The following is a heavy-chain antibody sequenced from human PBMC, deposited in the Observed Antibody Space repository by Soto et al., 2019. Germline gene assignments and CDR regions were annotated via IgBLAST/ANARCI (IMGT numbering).Heavy chain of an antibody. V-gene: IGHV1-69*01. J-gene: IGHJ6*02. CDR1: GGTFSSYA. D-gene: IGHD3-3*01. CDR3: AGDRAGFWSGYYHPWGPAPMDV. CDR2: VIPIFGTA. Sequence: QVQLVQSGAEVKKPGSSVKVSCKASGGTFSSYAISWVRQAPGHGLEWMGGVIPIFGTANYAQKFQGRVTITADESTSTAYMELSSLRSEDTAVYYCAGDRAGFWSGYYHPWGPAPMDVWGQGTTVTVSS.